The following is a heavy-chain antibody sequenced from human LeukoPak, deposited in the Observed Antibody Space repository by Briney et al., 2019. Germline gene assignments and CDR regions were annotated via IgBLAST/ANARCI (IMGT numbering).Heavy chain of an antibody. Sequence: ASVKVSCKASGYTFTSYGISWVRQAPGQGLEWMGWISAYNGNTNYAQKLQGRVTMTTDTSTSTAYMELRSLRSDDTAVYYCARGVGMRFGSGWYRNSCWFDPWGQGTLVTVSS. V-gene: IGHV1-18*01. CDR3: ARGVGMRFGSGWYRNSCWFDP. J-gene: IGHJ5*02. D-gene: IGHD6-19*01. CDR1: GYTFTSYG. CDR2: ISAYNGNT.